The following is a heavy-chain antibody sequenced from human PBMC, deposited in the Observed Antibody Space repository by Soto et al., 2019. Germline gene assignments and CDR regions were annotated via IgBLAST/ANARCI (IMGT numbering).Heavy chain of an antibody. V-gene: IGHV3-11*01. CDR3: ARDDHTYGVY. J-gene: IGHJ4*02. Sequence: GESLKISCAASRFSFRDYFMSWLRQAPGKGLEWVSYIGPYGNSIYYADSVKGRFTISRDDATKSLHLHMNSLRTDDTAVYYCARDDHTYGVYWGQGTPVTVSS. D-gene: IGHD2-21*01. CDR2: IGPYGNSI. CDR1: RFSFRDYF.